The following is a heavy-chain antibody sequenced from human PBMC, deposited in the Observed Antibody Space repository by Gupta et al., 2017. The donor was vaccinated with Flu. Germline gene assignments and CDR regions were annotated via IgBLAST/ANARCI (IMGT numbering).Heavy chain of an antibody. CDR2: IYYSGST. CDR3: ARHPYSSGLGWFDP. J-gene: IGHJ5*02. D-gene: IGHD6-19*01. Sequence: QLQLQESGPGLVTPSETLSLTCTVSGGSISSSSYYWGWIRQPPGKGLEWIGSIYYSGSTYYNPSLKSRVTISVDTSKNQFSLKLSSVTAADTAVYYCARHPYSSGLGWFDPWGQGTLVTVSS. V-gene: IGHV4-39*01. CDR1: GGSISSSSYY.